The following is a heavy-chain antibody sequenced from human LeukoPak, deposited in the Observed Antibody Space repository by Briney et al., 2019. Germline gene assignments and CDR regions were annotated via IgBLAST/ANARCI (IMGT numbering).Heavy chain of an antibody. CDR3: ARGLLGYCSISSCYGDAFDI. V-gene: IGHV4-4*07. D-gene: IGHD2-2*01. CDR1: GGSISSYY. Sequence: SETLSLTCTVSGGSISSYYWSWIRQPAGKGREWIGRIYTRGSTNYNPSLKSRVTMSVDTSKNQFSLKLSSVTAADTAVYHCARGLLGYCSISSCYGDAFDIWGQGTMVTVSS. CDR2: IYTRGST. J-gene: IGHJ3*02.